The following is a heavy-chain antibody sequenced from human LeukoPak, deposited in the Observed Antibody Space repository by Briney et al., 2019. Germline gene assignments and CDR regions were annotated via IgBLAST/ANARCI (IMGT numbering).Heavy chain of an antibody. D-gene: IGHD3-16*01. CDR2: ISWNSGSI. CDR1: GFTFDDYA. J-gene: IGHJ6*03. CDR3: AKDRLRKGGGYYYMDV. V-gene: IGHV3-9*01. Sequence: GRSLRLSCAASGFTFDDYAMHWVRQAPGKGLEWVSGISWNSGSIGYADSVKGRFTISRDNAKNSLYLQMNSLRAEDTALYYCAKDRLRKGGGYYYMDVWGKGTTVTVSS.